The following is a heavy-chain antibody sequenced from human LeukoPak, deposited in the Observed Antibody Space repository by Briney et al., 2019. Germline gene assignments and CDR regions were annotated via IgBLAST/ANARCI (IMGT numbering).Heavy chain of an antibody. J-gene: IGHJ3*02. CDR3: AKRRTDYYGSGSPPGDSFDI. Sequence: PGGSLRLSCAASGFTFRSYAMSWVRQAPGKGLEWVSAISGSGRSTYYADSVKGRFTISRDNSKNTRYLQMSRLRAEDTAVYYCAKRRTDYYGSGSPPGDSFDIWGQGTMVTVSS. CDR1: GFTFRSYA. V-gene: IGHV3-23*01. CDR2: ISGSGRST. D-gene: IGHD3-10*01.